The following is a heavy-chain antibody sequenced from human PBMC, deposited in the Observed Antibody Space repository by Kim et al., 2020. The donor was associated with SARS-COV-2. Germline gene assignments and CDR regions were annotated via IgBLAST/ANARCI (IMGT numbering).Heavy chain of an antibody. D-gene: IGHD3-10*01. CDR1: GFTFSSYA. CDR3: ARAPYPFLVYGSGKDPYYYMDV. V-gene: IGHV3-64*01. Sequence: GGSLRLSCAASGFTFSSYAMHWVRQAPGKGLEYVSAISSNGGSTYYANSVKGRFTISRDNSKNTLYLQMGSLRAEDMAVYYCARAPYPFLVYGSGKDPYYYMDVWGKGTTVTVSS. CDR2: ISSNGGST. J-gene: IGHJ6*03.